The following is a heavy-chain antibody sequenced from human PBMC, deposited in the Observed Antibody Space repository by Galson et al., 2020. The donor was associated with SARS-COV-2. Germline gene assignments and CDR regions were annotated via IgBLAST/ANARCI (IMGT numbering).Heavy chain of an antibody. CDR3: AGDRSTSRLDY. V-gene: IGHV4-31*03. Sequence: ASETLSLTCTVSGGSISSGSHYWSWVRQHPGKGLEWIGYIHYSGSTYYNPSLEGRAIISVDTSKNQFSLELSFVTAAATALYYCAGDRSTSRLDYWGQGTLVIVSS. CDR2: IHYSGST. J-gene: IGHJ4*02. CDR1: GGSISSGSHY. D-gene: IGHD2-2*01.